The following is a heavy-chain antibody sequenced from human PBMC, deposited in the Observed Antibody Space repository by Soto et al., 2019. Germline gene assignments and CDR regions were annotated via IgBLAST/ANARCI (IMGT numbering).Heavy chain of an antibody. Sequence: GGSLRLSCAASGFTVSSNYMSWVRQAPGKGLEWVSVIYSGGSTYYADSVKGRFTISRDNSKNTLYLQMNSLRAEDTAVYDCARDAGSTSYTTNYYYGMDVWGQGTTVTVSS. J-gene: IGHJ6*02. V-gene: IGHV3-53*01. CDR3: ARDAGSTSYTTNYYYGMDV. D-gene: IGHD2-2*01. CDR1: GFTVSSNY. CDR2: IYSGGST.